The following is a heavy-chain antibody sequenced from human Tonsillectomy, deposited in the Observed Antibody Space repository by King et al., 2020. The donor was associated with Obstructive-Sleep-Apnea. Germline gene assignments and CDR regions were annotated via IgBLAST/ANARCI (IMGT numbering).Heavy chain of an antibody. CDR1: RFTFSNYA. J-gene: IGHJ3*02. CDR3: AKDPGGAAAGADAFDT. D-gene: IGHD6-13*01. V-gene: IGHV3-23*04. Sequence: VQLVESGGDLVQPGGSLRLSCAASRFTFSNYAMSWVRQAPGVGLEWVSTIVSGGNTYHADSVKGRFTISRDNSKNTLYLQMNSLRDEDTAVYYCAKDPGGAAAGADAFDTWGQGTMVLVSS. CDR2: IVSGGNT.